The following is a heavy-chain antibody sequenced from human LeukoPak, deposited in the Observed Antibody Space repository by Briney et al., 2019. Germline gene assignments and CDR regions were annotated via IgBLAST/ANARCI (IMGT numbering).Heavy chain of an antibody. D-gene: IGHD3-3*01. V-gene: IGHV3-21*01. CDR3: ARGFYDFWSGSQPFDY. Sequence: GGSLRLSCAASGFTFSSYSMNWVRQAPGKGLEWVSSISSSSSYIYYADSVKGRFTISRDNAKNSLYLQMNSLRVEDTAVYYCARGFYDFWSGSQPFDYWGQGTLVTVSS. J-gene: IGHJ4*02. CDR1: GFTFSSYS. CDR2: ISSSSSYI.